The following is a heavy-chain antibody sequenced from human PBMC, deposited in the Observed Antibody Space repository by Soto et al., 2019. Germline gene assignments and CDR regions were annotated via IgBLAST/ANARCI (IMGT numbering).Heavy chain of an antibody. CDR3: ARVGQLGFGELLSPELKNWFDP. CDR2: IYYSGST. J-gene: IGHJ5*02. CDR1: GGSISSGGYY. D-gene: IGHD3-10*01. V-gene: IGHV4-31*03. Sequence: SETLSLTCTVSGGSISSGGYYWSWIRQHPGKGLEWIGYIYYSGSTYYNPSLKSRVTISVDTSKNQFSLKLSSVTAADTAVYYCARVGQLGFGELLSPELKNWFDPWGQGTLVTVSS.